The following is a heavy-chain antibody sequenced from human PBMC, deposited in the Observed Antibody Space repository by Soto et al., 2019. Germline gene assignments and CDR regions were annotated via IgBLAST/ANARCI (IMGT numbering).Heavy chain of an antibody. CDR1: VFTFSSYS. V-gene: IGHV3-21*06. CDR2: ISYRSDYI. J-gene: IGHJ6*03. Sequence: GGSLRLSCEASVFTFSSYSTNWVRQAPGKGLEWVSSISYRSDYIYADSVKGRFTISRDNAKNSLYLQMHSLRAEDTAVNFCGREPLFVGYYYNMDVWAKGPRVTV. CDR3: GREPLFVGYYYNMDV. D-gene: IGHD2-2*03.